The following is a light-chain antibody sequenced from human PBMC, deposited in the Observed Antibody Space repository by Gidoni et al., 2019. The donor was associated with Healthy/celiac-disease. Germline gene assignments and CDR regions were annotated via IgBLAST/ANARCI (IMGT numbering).Light chain of an antibody. CDR2: AAS. J-gene: IGKJ2*01. Sequence: AIRMTQSPSSFSASTGDRVTTTCRASHGISSYLAWYQQKPGKASKLLIYAASTVQSGVQSRFSGSGSGTDFTLTIRCLQSEDFATYYWQQYYSYYTFGQGTKLEIK. CDR3: QQYYSYYT. V-gene: IGKV1-8*01. CDR1: HGISSY.